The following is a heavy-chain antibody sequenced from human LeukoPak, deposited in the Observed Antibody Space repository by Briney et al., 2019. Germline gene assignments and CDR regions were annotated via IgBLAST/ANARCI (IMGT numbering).Heavy chain of an antibody. J-gene: IGHJ5*02. CDR2: INPSGGST. D-gene: IGHD3-3*01. Sequence: ASVKVSCXASGYTFTSYYMHWVRQAPGQGLEWMGIINPSGGSTSYAQKFQGRVTMTRDTSTSTVYMELSSLRSEDTAVYYCARVTIFGVVRNWFDPWGQGTLVTVSS. CDR1: GYTFTSYY. V-gene: IGHV1-46*01. CDR3: ARVTIFGVVRNWFDP.